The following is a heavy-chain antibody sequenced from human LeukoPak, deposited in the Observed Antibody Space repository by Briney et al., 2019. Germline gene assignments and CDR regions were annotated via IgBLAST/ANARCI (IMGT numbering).Heavy chain of an antibody. V-gene: IGHV3-7*03. CDR3: ARNNGMDV. Sequence: GGSLRLSCAASGFALSSHWMTWVRQVPGRGPEWVANVNRDGSETYYLDSVKGRFTTSKDNAKNSLYLQMNSLRAEDTALYHCARNNGMDVWGQGTTVIVSS. CDR1: GFALSSHW. J-gene: IGHJ6*02. CDR2: VNRDGSET.